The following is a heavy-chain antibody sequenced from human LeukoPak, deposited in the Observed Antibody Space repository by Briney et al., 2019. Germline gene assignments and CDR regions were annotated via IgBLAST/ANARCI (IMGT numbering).Heavy chain of an antibody. CDR2: IKSKTDGGTT. Sequence: GGSLRLSCTTSGFTFTNAWMSWVRQAPGKGLEWVGRIKSKTDGGTTNYAAPVKGRLTISRDDSKNTLYLQMNSLKTEDTAVYYCTTDWLYDFWSGYYTFDYWGQGTLVTVSS. J-gene: IGHJ4*02. D-gene: IGHD3-3*01. CDR1: GFTFTNAW. V-gene: IGHV3-15*01. CDR3: TTDWLYDFWSGYYTFDY.